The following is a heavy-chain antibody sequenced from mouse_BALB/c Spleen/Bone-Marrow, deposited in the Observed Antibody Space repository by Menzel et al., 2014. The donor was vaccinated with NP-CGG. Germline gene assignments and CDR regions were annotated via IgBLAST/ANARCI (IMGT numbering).Heavy chain of an antibody. J-gene: IGHJ2*01. CDR2: INPSTGYT. CDR1: GYTFTSYW. V-gene: IGHV1-7*01. Sequence: QVHVKQSGAELAKPGASVKMSCKASGYTFTSYWMHWVKQRPGQGLEWIGYINPSTGYTEYNQKFKGKATLTADKSSSTAYMQLSSLTSEDSVVYYCATGTYYFDYWGQGTTLTVSS. D-gene: IGHD4-1*01. CDR3: ATGTYYFDY.